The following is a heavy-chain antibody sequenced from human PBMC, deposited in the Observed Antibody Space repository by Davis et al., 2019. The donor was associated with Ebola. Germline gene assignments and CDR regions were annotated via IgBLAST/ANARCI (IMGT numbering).Heavy chain of an antibody. Sequence: SVKVSCKASGGTFSSYAISWVRQAPGQGLEWMGRIIPILGIANYAQKFQGRVTITADKSTSTAYMELSSLRSENTAVYYCARDENSNYGFYYYGMDVWGQGTTVTVSS. J-gene: IGHJ6*02. CDR2: IIPILGIA. CDR1: GGTFSSYA. V-gene: IGHV1-69*04. CDR3: ARDENSNYGFYYYGMDV. D-gene: IGHD4-11*01.